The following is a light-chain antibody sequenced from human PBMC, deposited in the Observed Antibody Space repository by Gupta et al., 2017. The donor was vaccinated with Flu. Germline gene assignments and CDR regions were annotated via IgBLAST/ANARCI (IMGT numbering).Light chain of an antibody. CDR3: MQALQTPYT. CDR2: VGS. CDR1: QSLLNRNGYYY. Sequence: SYCMSSQSLLNRNGYYYLDWYLQKPGQAPQLLIYVGSNRASGVPERFSGSGSGTDFTLKISRVEAEDVGVYYCMQALQTPYTFGQGTKLEIK. V-gene: IGKV2-28*01. J-gene: IGKJ2*01.